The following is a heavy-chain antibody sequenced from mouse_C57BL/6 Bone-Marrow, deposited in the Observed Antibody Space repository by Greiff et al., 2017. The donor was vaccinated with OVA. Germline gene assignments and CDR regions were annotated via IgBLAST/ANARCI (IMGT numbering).Heavy chain of an antibody. J-gene: IGHJ3*01. V-gene: IGHV5-4*01. CDR1: GFTFSSYA. CDR3: ARGDPAGFAS. Sequence: EVQGVESGGGLVKPGGSLKLSCAASGFTFSSYAMSWVRQTPEKRLEWVATISDGGSYTYYPDNVKGRFTISRDNAKNNLYLQMSHLKSEDTAMYDSARGDPAGFASWGQGTLVTVAA. CDR2: ISDGGSYT.